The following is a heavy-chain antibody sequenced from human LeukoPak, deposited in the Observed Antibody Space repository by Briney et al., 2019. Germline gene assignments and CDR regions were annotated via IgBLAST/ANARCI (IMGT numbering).Heavy chain of an antibody. Sequence: ASVKVSCKASGYTITSYDINWVRQTTGQGLEWMGWMNPGSGNTGYAQKFQGRVTMTRNTSISTVYMEVSGLRSEDTAVYYCTRGGIIILGVATVVDYWGQGTLVTVSS. CDR1: GYTITSYD. D-gene: IGHD3/OR15-3a*01. CDR2: MNPGSGNT. CDR3: TRGGIIILGVATVVDY. V-gene: IGHV1-8*01. J-gene: IGHJ4*02.